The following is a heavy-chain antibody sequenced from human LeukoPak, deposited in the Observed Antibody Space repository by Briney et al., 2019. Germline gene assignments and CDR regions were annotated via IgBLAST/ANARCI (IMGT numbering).Heavy chain of an antibody. CDR2: FDPEDGET. J-gene: IGHJ5*02. D-gene: IGHD2-2*01. CDR1: GYTLTELS. V-gene: IGHV1-24*01. CDR3: ATLGPIVVVPAAILDNWFDP. Sequence: GASVTVSCKVSGYTLTELSMHWVRQAPGKGLEWMGGFDPEDGETIYAQKFQGRVTMTEDTSTDTAYMELSSLRSEDTAVYYCATLGPIVVVPAAILDNWFDPWGQGTLVTVSS.